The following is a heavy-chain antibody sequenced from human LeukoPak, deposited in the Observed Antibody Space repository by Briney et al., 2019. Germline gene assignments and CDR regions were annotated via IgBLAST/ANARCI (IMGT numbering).Heavy chain of an antibody. V-gene: IGHV1-8*01. CDR3: ARAPRSEYGRGDY. CDR1: GYTFTSYD. CDR2: MNPNSGNT. J-gene: IGHJ4*02. Sequence: ASVKVSCKASGYTFTSYDINWVRQATGQGLEWMGWMNPNSGNTGYAQKFQGRVTMTTDTSTSTAYMELRSLRSDDTAVYYCARAPRSEYGRGDYWGQGTLVTVSS. D-gene: IGHD2/OR15-2a*01.